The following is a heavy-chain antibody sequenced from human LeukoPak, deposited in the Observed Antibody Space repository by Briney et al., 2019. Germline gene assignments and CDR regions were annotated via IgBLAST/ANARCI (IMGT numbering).Heavy chain of an antibody. D-gene: IGHD4-17*01. CDR2: VFYSGTT. CDR3: ARLARSTRDYSWHFDL. J-gene: IGHJ2*01. Sequence: SETLSLTCAVYGGSFSGYYWTWLRQPPGMGLQWIGTVFYSGTTYYNPSLKSRATTSVDTSKNQFSLKLSSVTVADMAVYYCARLARSTRDYSWHFDLWGRGTLVTVSS. V-gene: IGHV4-34*12. CDR1: GGSFSGYY.